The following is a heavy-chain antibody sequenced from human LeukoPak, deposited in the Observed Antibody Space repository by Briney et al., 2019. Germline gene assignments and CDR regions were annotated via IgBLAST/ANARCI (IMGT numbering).Heavy chain of an antibody. D-gene: IGHD3-10*01. V-gene: IGHV3-23*01. J-gene: IGHJ4*02. CDR3: ARDGVWFGELFPFDY. CDR1: GFTFSSYA. Sequence: GGSLRLSCAASGFTFSSYAMSWVRQAPGKGLEWVSAISGSGGSTYYADSVKGRFTISRDNSKNTLYLQMNSLRAEDTAVHYCARDGVWFGELFPFDYWGQGTLVTVSS. CDR2: ISGSGGST.